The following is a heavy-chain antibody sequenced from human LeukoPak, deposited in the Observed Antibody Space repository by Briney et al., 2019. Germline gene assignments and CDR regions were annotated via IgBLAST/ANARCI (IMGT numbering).Heavy chain of an antibody. D-gene: IGHD1-26*01. CDR3: TRPKDSGSHLFLFDY. CDR2: INPSDGST. J-gene: IGHJ4*02. Sequence: ASVKVSCKASGYTFTGYYIHWVRQAPGQGLEWMGIINPSDGSTNYAQKFQGRVTMTRDRSRSTVYLELSSLRSEDTAVYYCTRPKDSGSHLFLFDYWGQGTLVTVSS. V-gene: IGHV1-46*01. CDR1: GYTFTGYY.